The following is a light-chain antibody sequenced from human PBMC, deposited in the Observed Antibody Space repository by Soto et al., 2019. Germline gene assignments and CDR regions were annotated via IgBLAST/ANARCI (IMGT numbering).Light chain of an antibody. Sequence: QSALTQPASVSGSPGQSITISSTGTSSDVAAYNYVSWYQQHPGKAPKLMVYDVSNRPSGVSNRFSGSKSGNTASLTISGLQAEDEADYYCSSYTSGGNYVFGTGTQLTVL. J-gene: IGLJ1*01. CDR3: SSYTSGGNYV. V-gene: IGLV2-14*03. CDR2: DVS. CDR1: SSDVAAYNY.